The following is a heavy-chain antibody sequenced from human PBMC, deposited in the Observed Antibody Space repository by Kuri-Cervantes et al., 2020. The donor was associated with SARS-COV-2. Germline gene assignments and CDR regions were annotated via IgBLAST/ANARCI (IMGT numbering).Heavy chain of an antibody. D-gene: IGHD3/OR15-3a*01. V-gene: IGHV3-48*01. CDR3: ASGLTRDY. CDR2: ITSRSSTI. CDR1: GFDFGNYG. J-gene: IGHJ4*02. Sequence: GESLKISWVVSGFDFGNYGMHWVRQAPGKGLEWISYITSRSSTIYYADSVKGRFTITRDNAKNSLYLQMNSLRAEDTAVYYCASGLTRDYWGQGTLVTVSS.